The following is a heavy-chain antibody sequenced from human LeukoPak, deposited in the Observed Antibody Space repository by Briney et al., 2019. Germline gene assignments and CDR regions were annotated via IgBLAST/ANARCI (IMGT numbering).Heavy chain of an antibody. CDR2: IHYSGST. J-gene: IGHJ2*01. Sequence: SGTLSLTCTVSGVSISTHYWTWIRQPPGRGLEWIGYIHYSGSTNYNPSLKSRVTISLDTSKNQFSLKLTSVTAADTAVYYCARVPVQDWYFDLWGRGTLVTVSS. V-gene: IGHV4-59*11. CDR3: ARVPVQDWYFDL. CDR1: GVSISTHY.